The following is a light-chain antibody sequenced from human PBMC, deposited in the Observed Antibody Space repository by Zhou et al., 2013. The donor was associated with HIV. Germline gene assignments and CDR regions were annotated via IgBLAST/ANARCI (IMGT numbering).Light chain of an antibody. V-gene: IGKV3-20*01. CDR1: QSVSSSY. CDR2: GAS. Sequence: DTVLTQSPGTLSLSPGERATLSCRASQSVSSSYIAWYQQKPGQAPRLLIYGASSRAIGIPDRISGSGSGTDFTLTFSRLEPEDFAVYYCLHYGSSSITFGQGTRLDIK. J-gene: IGKJ5*01. CDR3: LHYGSSSIT.